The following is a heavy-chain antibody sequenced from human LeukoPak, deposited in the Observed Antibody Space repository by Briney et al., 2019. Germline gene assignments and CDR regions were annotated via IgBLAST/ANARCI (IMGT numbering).Heavy chain of an antibody. Sequence: GRSPRLSCAASGFTFSSYGMHWVRQAPGKGLEWVAVIWYDESNKYYADSVKGRFTISRDNSKNTLYLQMNSLRAEDTAVYYCARAGDDAFDIWGQGTMVTVSS. V-gene: IGHV3-33*01. J-gene: IGHJ3*02. CDR1: GFTFSSYG. CDR3: ARAGDDAFDI. CDR2: IWYDESNK.